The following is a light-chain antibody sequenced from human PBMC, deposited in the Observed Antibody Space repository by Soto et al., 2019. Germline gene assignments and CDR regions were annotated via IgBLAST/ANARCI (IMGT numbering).Light chain of an antibody. V-gene: IGKV3-20*01. J-gene: IGKJ3*01. CDR1: QSVSSSS. CDR2: GSS. Sequence: EIVLTQSPGTLSLSPGERATLSCRASQSVSSSSLAWYQQKRGQAPRLLISGSSIRATGIPKRFSGSASGTNFTLTISSLEPEDFAVFYCQQYGSSPFTFGPGTKVDIK. CDR3: QQYGSSPFT.